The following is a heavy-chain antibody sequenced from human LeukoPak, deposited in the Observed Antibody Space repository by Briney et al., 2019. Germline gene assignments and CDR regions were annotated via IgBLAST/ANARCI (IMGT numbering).Heavy chain of an antibody. V-gene: IGHV3-23*01. CDR2: ISASGSGT. CDR3: ARDRGYAMDV. J-gene: IGHJ6*02. Sequence: GGSLRLSCAASGFSFSVYAMTWVRQAPGKGLEWVSGISASGSGTYYADSVKGRFTISRDNSKNTLYLQMNSLRAEDTAVYYCARDRGYAMDVWGQGTTVTVSS. CDR1: GFSFSVYA. D-gene: IGHD1-1*01.